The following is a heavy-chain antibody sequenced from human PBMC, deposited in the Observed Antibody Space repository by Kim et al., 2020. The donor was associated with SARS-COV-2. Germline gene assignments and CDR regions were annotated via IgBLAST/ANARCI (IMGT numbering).Heavy chain of an antibody. J-gene: IGHJ3*01. CDR3: ARNQSFPMFGGVITPGAFDV. D-gene: IGHD3-3*01. CDR1: GGSISSYY. V-gene: IGHV4-59*12. CDR2: SYYSGST. Sequence: SETLSLTCTVSGGSISSYYWSWIRQPPGKGLEWIGYSYYSGSTNYNPSLKSRVTISVDTSKTQFSLKLSSVTAADTAVYYCARNQSFPMFGGVITPGAFDVWGQGTLVPVSS.